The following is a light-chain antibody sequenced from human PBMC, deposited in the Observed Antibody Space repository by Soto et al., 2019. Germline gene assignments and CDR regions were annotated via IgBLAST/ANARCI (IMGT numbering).Light chain of an antibody. CDR2: DVS. CDR3: CSYAGSYTSYV. J-gene: IGLJ1*01. Sequence: SVLTQPRSVSGSPGQSVTISCTGTSSDVDGYNYVSWYQQHPGKAPKLMIYDVSERPSGVPDRFSGSKSGNTASLTTSGLQAEDEADYYCCSYAGSYTSYVFGTGTKVTVL. V-gene: IGLV2-11*01. CDR1: SSDVDGYNY.